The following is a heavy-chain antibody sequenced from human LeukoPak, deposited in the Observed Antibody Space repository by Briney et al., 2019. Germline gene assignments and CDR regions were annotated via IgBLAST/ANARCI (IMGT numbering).Heavy chain of an antibody. V-gene: IGHV1-2*02. CDR2: INPNSGGT. CDR3: ARSASITMIVVVITRDDAFDI. CDR1: GYTFTGYY. Sequence: ASVKVSCKASGYTFTGYYMHWVRQAPGQGLEWMGWINPNSGGTNYAQKFQGRVTMTRDTSISTAYVELSRLRSDDTAVYYCARSASITMIVVVITRDDAFDIWGQGTMVTVSS. J-gene: IGHJ3*02. D-gene: IGHD3-22*01.